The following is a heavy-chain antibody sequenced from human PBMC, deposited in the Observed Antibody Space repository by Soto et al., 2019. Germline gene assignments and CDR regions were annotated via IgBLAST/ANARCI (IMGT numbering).Heavy chain of an antibody. CDR1: GFTFSTYA. J-gene: IGHJ4*02. D-gene: IGHD2-21*02. CDR3: AKAMTVTTSSRTFDY. V-gene: IGHV3-23*01. CDR2: ISGSGSAI. Sequence: EVQLLESGGGLVQPGGSLRLSCAASGFTFSTYAMSWVRLAPGKGLEWVSAISGSGSAISYAGSVKGRFTISRDNSKNTFYIHMNSLRAEDTAVYYCAKAMTVTTSSRTFDYWGRGTLVTVSS.